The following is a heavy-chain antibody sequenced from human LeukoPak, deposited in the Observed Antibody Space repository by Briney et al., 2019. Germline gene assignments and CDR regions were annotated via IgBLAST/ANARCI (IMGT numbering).Heavy chain of an antibody. Sequence: GASVKVSSKASGGTFSSYAISWVRQAPGQGLEWMGGIIPIFGTANYAQKFQGRVTITTDESTSTAYMELSSLRSEDTAVYYCARITAMAAAEYFQHWGQGTLVTVSS. D-gene: IGHD5-18*01. CDR3: ARITAMAAAEYFQH. J-gene: IGHJ1*01. V-gene: IGHV1-69*05. CDR2: IIPIFGTA. CDR1: GGTFSSYA.